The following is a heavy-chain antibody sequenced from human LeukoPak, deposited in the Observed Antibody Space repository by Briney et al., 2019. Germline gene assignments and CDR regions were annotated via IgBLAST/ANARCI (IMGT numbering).Heavy chain of an antibody. V-gene: IGHV3-11*01. Sequence: GGSLRLSCAASGFTFSDYYMSWIRQAPGEGLEWVSYISSSGSTIYYADSVKGRFTISRDNAKNSLYLQMNSLRAEDTAVYYCASTPFEDYYDRSGPNWFDPWGQGTLVTVSS. D-gene: IGHD3-22*01. J-gene: IGHJ5*02. CDR3: ASTPFEDYYDRSGPNWFDP. CDR2: ISSSGSTI. CDR1: GFTFSDYY.